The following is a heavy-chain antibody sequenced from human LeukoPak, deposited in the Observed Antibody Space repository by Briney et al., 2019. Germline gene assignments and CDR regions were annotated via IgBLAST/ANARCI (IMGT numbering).Heavy chain of an antibody. V-gene: IGHV4-61*02. J-gene: IGHJ4*02. D-gene: IGHD3-3*01. CDR3: AREKGDSWSGYYIDY. Sequence: SQTLSLTCTVSGGSISSGSYYWSWIRQPAGKGLEWIGRIYTSGSTNYNPSLKSRVTISVDTSKNQFSLKLSSVTAADTAVYYCAREKGDSWSGYYIDYWGQGTLVTVSS. CDR2: IYTSGST. CDR1: GGSISSGSYY.